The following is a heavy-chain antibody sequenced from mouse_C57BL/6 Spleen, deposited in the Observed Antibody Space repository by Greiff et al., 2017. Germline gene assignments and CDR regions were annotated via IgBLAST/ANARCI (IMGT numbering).Heavy chain of an antibody. CDR3: AKSNYVLYYAMDY. Sequence: EVKLMESGGGLVKPGGSLKLSCAASGFTFSDYGMHWVRQAPEKGLEWVAYISSGSSTIYYADTVKGRFTISRDNAKNTLFLQMTSLRSEDTAMYYCAKSNYVLYYAMDYWGQGTSVTVSS. D-gene: IGHD2-5*01. J-gene: IGHJ4*01. CDR2: ISSGSSTI. V-gene: IGHV5-17*01. CDR1: GFTFSDYG.